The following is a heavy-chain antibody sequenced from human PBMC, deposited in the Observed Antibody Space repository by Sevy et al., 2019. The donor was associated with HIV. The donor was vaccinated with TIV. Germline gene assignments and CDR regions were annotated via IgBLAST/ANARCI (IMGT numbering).Heavy chain of an antibody. J-gene: IGHJ6*02. V-gene: IGHV3-30*18. CDR3: ANAYSGGYSHSYLYALDV. Sequence: GGSLRLSCIGSGFSFSYYGIHWVRQSPGKGLDWVALISHDGINEYYADSVKGRFTISRDNSKNTVDLEMNSLRNEETAIYFCANAYSGGYSHSYLYALDVWGQGTTVTVSS. CDR2: ISHDGINE. CDR1: GFSFSYYG. D-gene: IGHD1-26*01.